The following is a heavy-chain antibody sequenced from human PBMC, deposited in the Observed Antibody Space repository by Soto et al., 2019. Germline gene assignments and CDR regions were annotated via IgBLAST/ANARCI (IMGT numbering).Heavy chain of an antibody. CDR3: ATRITIFGVVTPRDFYYGMYV. D-gene: IGHD3-3*01. Sequence: QVQLVQSGAEVKKPGSSVKVSCKASGGTFSSYAISWVRQAPGQGLEWMGGIIHIFGTANYAQKFQGRVTIPADESTSTAYMELSSLRSEDTAVYYCATRITIFGVVTPRDFYYGMYVWGQGTTVTVYS. J-gene: IGHJ6*02. CDR1: GGTFSSYA. V-gene: IGHV1-69*01. CDR2: IIHIFGTA.